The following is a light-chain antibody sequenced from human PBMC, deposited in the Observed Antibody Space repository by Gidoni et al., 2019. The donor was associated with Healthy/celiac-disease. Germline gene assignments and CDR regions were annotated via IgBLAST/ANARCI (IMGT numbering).Light chain of an antibody. Sequence: EIVLTQSPGTLSLSPGERATLSCRASQSVSSSYLAWYQQKPGQAPRLLIYGASSRAPGIPDRFSGSGSGTDFTLTISRLEPEDFAVYYCQQYGSSPQTFXGXTKVEIK. CDR2: GAS. CDR3: QQYGSSPQT. V-gene: IGKV3-20*01. CDR1: QSVSSSY. J-gene: IGKJ4*01.